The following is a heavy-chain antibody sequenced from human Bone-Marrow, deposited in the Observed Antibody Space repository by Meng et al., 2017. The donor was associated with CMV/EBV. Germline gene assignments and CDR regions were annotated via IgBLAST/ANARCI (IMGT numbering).Heavy chain of an antibody. CDR2: INPNGGGT. Sequence: SVKVSCKASGYTFTSYDINWVRQATGQAPEWMGWINPNGGGTNYARKFQDRVAMTRDTSISTAYMELSRLRYDDTAVYYCAREVGVIVSYASDIWGQGTMVTVSS. D-gene: IGHD3-16*02. V-gene: IGHV1-2*02. J-gene: IGHJ3*02. CDR1: GYTFTSYD. CDR3: AREVGVIVSYASDI.